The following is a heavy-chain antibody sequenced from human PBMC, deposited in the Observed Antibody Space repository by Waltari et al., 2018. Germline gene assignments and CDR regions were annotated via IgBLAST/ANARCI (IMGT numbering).Heavy chain of an antibody. J-gene: IGHJ3*02. CDR2: IYYTGST. V-gene: IGHV4-39*01. CDR1: GGSISSSSYY. Sequence: QLQLQESGPGLVKPSETLSLTCTVSGGSISSSSYYWGWIRPPPGKGLEWIGSIYYTGSTYYNPALKSRVTISVDTSKNQFSLKLSSVTAADNAVYYCARQITHDAFDIWGQGTMVTVSS. CDR3: ARQITHDAFDI. D-gene: IGHD3-16*01.